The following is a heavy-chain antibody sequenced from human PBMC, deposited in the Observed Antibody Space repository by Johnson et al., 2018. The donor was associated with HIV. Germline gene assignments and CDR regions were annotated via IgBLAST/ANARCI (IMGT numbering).Heavy chain of an antibody. J-gene: IGHJ3*02. Sequence: VQLVESGGGVVRPGGSLRLSCAASGFTFDDYGMSWVRQAPGKGLEWVSAISGSGGSTYYADSVKGRFTISRDNSKNTVFLQMNSLRAEDTAGYYCGKTEDAFDIWGQGTMVTVSS. CDR3: GKTEDAFDI. V-gene: IGHV3-23*04. CDR2: ISGSGGST. CDR1: GFTFDDYG.